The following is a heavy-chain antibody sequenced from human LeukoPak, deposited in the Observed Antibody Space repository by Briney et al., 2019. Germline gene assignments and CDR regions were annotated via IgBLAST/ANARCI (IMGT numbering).Heavy chain of an antibody. D-gene: IGHD3-16*02. CDR1: GFTFSSYG. CDR2: IRYDGSNK. V-gene: IGHV3-30*02. CDR3: AKVGRLGELSPRYYYYGMDV. J-gene: IGHJ6*02. Sequence: PGRSLRLSCAASGFTFSSYGMHWVRQAPGKGLGWVAFIRYDGSNKYYADSVKGRFTISRDNSKNTLYLQMNSLRAEDTAVYYCAKVGRLGELSPRYYYYGMDVWGQGTTVTVSS.